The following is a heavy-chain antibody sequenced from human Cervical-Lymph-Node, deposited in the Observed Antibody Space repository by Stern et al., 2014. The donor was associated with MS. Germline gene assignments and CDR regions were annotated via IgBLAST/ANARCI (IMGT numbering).Heavy chain of an antibody. Sequence: QVQLVQSGAEVKKPGSSVKVSCKASGGPFSTNGISWVRQAPGQGLEWMGAIVPVFGRSNYAQKFQGRVTITADEVTTTAYLELSSLRSDDTALYYCARERHGGNFASWGQGTLVTVSS. CDR2: IVPVFGRS. CDR3: ARERHGGNFAS. J-gene: IGHJ4*02. V-gene: IGHV1-69*01. D-gene: IGHD4-23*01. CDR1: GGPFSTNG.